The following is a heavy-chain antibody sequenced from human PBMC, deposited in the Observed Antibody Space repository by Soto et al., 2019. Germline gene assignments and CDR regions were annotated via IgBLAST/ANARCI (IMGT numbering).Heavy chain of an antibody. CDR3: GKTYVGGIRGFDY. V-gene: IGHV3-7*02. D-gene: IGHD2-15*01. J-gene: IGHJ4*02. CDR1: GFTFTSYW. CDR2: IRQDGREA. Sequence: GGSLRLSCAASGFTFTSYWMSWVRQAPGKGLEWVAKIRQDGREAYYVDSVKGRFASSRENAKNSLYLQMISLRADDTAVYYCGKTYVGGIRGFDYWGQGTLVTVSS.